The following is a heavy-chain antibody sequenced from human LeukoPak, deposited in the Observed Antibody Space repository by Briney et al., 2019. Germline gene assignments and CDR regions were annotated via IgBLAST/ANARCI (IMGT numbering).Heavy chain of an antibody. CDR1: GFTFHNYD. CDR3: ARHRNGGSQDDAFDI. Sequence: PGGSLRLSCATSGFTFHNYDMHWVRQAPGKGLEWVAFIQFDGSNKYYADSVKGRFTISRDNSKNTLYLQMNSLRAEDTAVYYCARHRNGGSQDDAFDIWGQGTMVTVSS. D-gene: IGHD2-15*01. J-gene: IGHJ3*02. V-gene: IGHV3-30*02. CDR2: IQFDGSNK.